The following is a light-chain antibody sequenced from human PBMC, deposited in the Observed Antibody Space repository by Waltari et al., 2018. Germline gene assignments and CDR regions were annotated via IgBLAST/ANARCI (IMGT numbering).Light chain of an antibody. CDR2: KAS. CDR3: QQYNKYSGT. J-gene: IGKJ1*01. CDR1: QSVNTW. Sequence: DIQMTQSPSSLSASVGVRVTITFRASQSVNTWLAWYQQKPGKAPKLLIYKASTLESGVPSRFSGSGSGTEFTLTISSLQPDDFATYYCQQYNKYSGTFGQGTKVEIK. V-gene: IGKV1-5*03.